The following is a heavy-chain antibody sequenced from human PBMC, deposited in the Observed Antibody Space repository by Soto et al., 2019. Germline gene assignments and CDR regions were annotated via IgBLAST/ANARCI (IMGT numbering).Heavy chain of an antibody. J-gene: IGHJ4*02. CDR3: ARPGIVAAIGGAFDC. Sequence: QVQLVESGGGVVQPGRSLRLSCEASGFTFSNYGMHWVRQAPGKGLEWVAVIWNDGSSRYYADSVKGRFTISRDNSNNTLFLQINNLRAEDTAVYYCARPGIVAAIGGAFDCWSQGTLVTVSS. D-gene: IGHD1-26*01. CDR1: GFTFSNYG. CDR2: IWNDGSSR. V-gene: IGHV3-33*01.